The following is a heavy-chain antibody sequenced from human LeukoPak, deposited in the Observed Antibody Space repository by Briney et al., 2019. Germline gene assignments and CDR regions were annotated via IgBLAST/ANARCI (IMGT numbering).Heavy chain of an antibody. CDR2: ISGSGGST. J-gene: IGHJ4*02. CDR1: GFTFSSYA. V-gene: IGHV3-23*01. Sequence: GGSLRLSCAASGFTFSSYAMSWVRQAPGKGLEWVSAISGSGGSTYYADSVKGRFTISRDNSKNTLYLQMNSLRAEDTAVYYCAKLRIPKLGSPPPGDYWGQGTLVTVSS. CDR3: AKLRIPKLGSPPPGDY. D-gene: IGHD1-26*01.